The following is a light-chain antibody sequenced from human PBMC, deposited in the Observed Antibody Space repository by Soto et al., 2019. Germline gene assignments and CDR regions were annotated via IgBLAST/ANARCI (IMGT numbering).Light chain of an antibody. V-gene: IGKV1-39*01. CDR3: QQSYSTPRT. CDR2: AAS. CDR1: QSISSN. J-gene: IGKJ1*01. Sequence: DIQMTQSPSSLSASVGDRVTITCRASQSISSNLNWYQQKPGKAPMLLIYAASTLQSEVPSRFSGSGSGTYFTLTISSLQPEDFATYYWQQSYSTPRTFGQGSKVDI.